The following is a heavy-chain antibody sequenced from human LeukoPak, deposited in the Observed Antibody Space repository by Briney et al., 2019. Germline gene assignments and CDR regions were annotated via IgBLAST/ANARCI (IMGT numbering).Heavy chain of an antibody. V-gene: IGHV4-38-2*01. CDR1: GYSISSGYY. CDR2: IYHSGST. CDR3: ARLGYCSGGSCPGY. J-gene: IGHJ4*02. Sequence: PSETLSLTCAVSGYSISSGYYWGWIRQPPGKGLERIGSIYHSGSTYYNPSLKSRVTISVDTSKNQFSLKLSSVTAADTAVYYCARLGYCSGGSCPGYWGQGTLVTVSS. D-gene: IGHD2-15*01.